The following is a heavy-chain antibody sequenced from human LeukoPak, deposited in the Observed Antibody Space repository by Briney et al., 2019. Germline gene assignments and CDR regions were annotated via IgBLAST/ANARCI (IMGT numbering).Heavy chain of an antibody. CDR3: ARRFSEYYYGSGSYYGSWFDP. J-gene: IGHJ5*02. CDR1: GESFSGYY. Sequence: SETLSLTCAVYGESFSGYYWTWIRQPPGKGLEWIGEINHSGSTNYNPSLKSRVTISLDTSKNQFSLKLSSVTATDTAVYYCARRFSEYYYGSGSYYGSWFDPWGQGTLVTVSS. D-gene: IGHD3-10*01. CDR2: INHSGST. V-gene: IGHV4-34*01.